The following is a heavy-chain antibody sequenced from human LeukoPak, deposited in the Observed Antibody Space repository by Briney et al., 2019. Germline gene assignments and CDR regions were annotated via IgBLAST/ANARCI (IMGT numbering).Heavy chain of an antibody. Sequence: SETLSLTCTVSGGSISSSSYYWGWIRQPPGKGLEWIGSIYYSGSTYYNPSLKSRVTISVDTSKNQFSLKLSSVTAADTAVYYCARNYYDILTGYYPFDYWGRGTLVTVSS. D-gene: IGHD3-9*01. J-gene: IGHJ4*02. CDR3: ARNYYDILTGYYPFDY. V-gene: IGHV4-39*07. CDR2: IYYSGST. CDR1: GGSISSSSYY.